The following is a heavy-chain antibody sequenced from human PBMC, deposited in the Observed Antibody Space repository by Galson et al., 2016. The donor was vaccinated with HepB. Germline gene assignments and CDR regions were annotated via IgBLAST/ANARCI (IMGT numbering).Heavy chain of an antibody. Sequence: SLRLSCAASGFTFSTYGMHWVRQAPGKGLEWVAVIWHDGNNKYYADSVKGRFTISRDNSKNTPYLQMNSLRAEDTAVYYCARESLSGYYPSHYYYGMDVWGQGTTVTVSS. V-gene: IGHV3-33*01. J-gene: IGHJ6*02. D-gene: IGHD3-3*01. CDR3: ARESLSGYYPSHYYYGMDV. CDR1: GFTFSTYG. CDR2: IWHDGNNK.